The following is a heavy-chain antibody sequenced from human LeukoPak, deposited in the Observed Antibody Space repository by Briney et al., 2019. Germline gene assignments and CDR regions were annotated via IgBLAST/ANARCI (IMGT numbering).Heavy chain of an antibody. CDR1: GFTFSSYW. CDR2: IKQDGSEK. CDR3: ARYFDGSGFDDAFDI. Sequence: GGSLRLSCAASGFTFSSYWMSWVRQGPGKGLEWLANIKQDGSEKFYVDSVKGRFTISRDNAKDSVYLQMNSLIAEDTAVFYCARYFDGSGFDDAFDIWGQGTMVTVSS. D-gene: IGHD3-22*01. V-gene: IGHV3-7*01. J-gene: IGHJ3*02.